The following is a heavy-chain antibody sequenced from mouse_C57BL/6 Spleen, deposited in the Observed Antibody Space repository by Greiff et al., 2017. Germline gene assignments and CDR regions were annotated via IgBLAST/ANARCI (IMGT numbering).Heavy chain of an antibody. CDR1: GYTFTDYY. CDR3: AVVADWYFDV. J-gene: IGHJ1*03. CDR2: INPNNGGT. Sequence: VQLQQSGPELVKPGASVKISCKASGYTFTDYYMNWVKQSHGKSLEWIGDINPNNGGTSYNQKFKGKATLTVDKSSSTAYMELRSLTSEDAAVYYCAVVADWYFDVWGTGTTVTVSS. D-gene: IGHD1-1*01. V-gene: IGHV1-26*01.